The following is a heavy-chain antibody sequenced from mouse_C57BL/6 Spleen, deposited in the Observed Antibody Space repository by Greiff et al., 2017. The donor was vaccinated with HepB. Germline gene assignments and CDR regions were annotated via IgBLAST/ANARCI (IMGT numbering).Heavy chain of an antibody. V-gene: IGHV7-3*01. CDR2: IRNKANGYTT. CDR1: GFTFTDYY. CDR3: ARYVDDGNYFDY. J-gene: IGHJ2*01. D-gene: IGHD2-12*01. Sequence: EVNVVESGGGLVQPGGSLSLSCAASGFTFTDYYMSWVRQPPGKALEWLGFIRNKANGYTTEYSASVKGRFTISRDNSQSILYLQMNALRAEDSATYYCARYVDDGNYFDYWGQGTTLTVSS.